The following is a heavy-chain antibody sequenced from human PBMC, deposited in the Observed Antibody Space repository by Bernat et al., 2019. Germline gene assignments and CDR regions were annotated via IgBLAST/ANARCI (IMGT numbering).Heavy chain of an antibody. D-gene: IGHD3-16*01. CDR2: INQDGSEK. CDR3: AREGGAGYSFDY. V-gene: IGHV3-7*03. Sequence: EVQLVESGGGLVQPGGSLRLSCAASGFAFNTNWMTWVRQAPGKGLEWVANINQDGSEKNYVKSVKGRFTIFRDNTKGSLFLQMNGLRAEDTAYYYCAREGGAGYSFDYWGQGALVTVSS. CDR1: GFAFNTNW. J-gene: IGHJ4*02.